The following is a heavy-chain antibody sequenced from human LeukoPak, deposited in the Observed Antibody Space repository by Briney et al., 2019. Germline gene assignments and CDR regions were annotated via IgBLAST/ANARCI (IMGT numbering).Heavy chain of an antibody. CDR1: GGTFSSYA. J-gene: IGHJ6*04. D-gene: IGHD3-10*01. CDR3: ARVTMVRGAKGYYYGMDV. Sequence: SVKVSCKASGGTFSSYAISWVRQAPGQGLEWMGGIIPIFGTANYAQKFQGRVTITADESTSTAYMELSSLRSEDTAVYYCARVTMVRGAKGYYYGMDVWAKGPRSPSPQ. V-gene: IGHV1-69*13. CDR2: IIPIFGTA.